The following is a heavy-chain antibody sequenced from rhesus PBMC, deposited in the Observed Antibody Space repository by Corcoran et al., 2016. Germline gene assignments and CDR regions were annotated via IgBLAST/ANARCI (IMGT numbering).Heavy chain of an antibody. CDR1: GYSISSNY. CDR2: IYGSSGST. Sequence: QVQLQESGPGLVKPSETLSLTCAVSGYSISSNYWSWIRQPPGKGLEWIGYIYGSSGSTYYNPSLKRRVTISTDTSKNQFSLKLSSVTAADTAVYYCARGDSGTWIPFDYWGQGVLVTVSS. J-gene: IGHJ4*01. D-gene: IGHD6-25*01. V-gene: IGHV4-147*01. CDR3: ARGDSGTWIPFDY.